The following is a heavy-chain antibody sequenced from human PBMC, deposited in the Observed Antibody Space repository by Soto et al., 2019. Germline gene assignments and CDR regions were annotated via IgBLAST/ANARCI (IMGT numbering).Heavy chain of an antibody. V-gene: IGHV3-21*01. CDR2: ITSSSTYI. J-gene: IGHJ6*03. Sequence: EVQLVESGGGLVKPGGSLRLSCAASGFNFSTYSMNWVRQAPGKGLEWVSSITSSSTYIYYSDSVKGRLTISRDNAKNSLYLQMNSLRAEDTAVYYCARDRGIFGVGDYYYYMDVWGKGTTVTVSS. CDR3: ARDRGIFGVGDYYYYMDV. CDR1: GFNFSTYS. D-gene: IGHD3-3*01.